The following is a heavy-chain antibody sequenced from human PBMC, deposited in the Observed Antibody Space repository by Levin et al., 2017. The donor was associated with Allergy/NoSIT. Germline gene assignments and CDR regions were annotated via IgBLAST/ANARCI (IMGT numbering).Heavy chain of an antibody. CDR1: GFTFSSYA. CDR3: AKDWSSSSAYYYYGMDV. D-gene: IGHD6-6*01. J-gene: IGHJ6*02. CDR2: ISGSGGST. V-gene: IGHV3-23*01. Sequence: PGGSLRLSCAASGFTFSSYAMSWVRQAPGKGLEWVSAISGSGGSTYYADSVKGRFTISRDNSKNTLYLQMNSLRAEDTAVYYCAKDWSSSSAYYYYGMDVWGQGTTVTVSS.